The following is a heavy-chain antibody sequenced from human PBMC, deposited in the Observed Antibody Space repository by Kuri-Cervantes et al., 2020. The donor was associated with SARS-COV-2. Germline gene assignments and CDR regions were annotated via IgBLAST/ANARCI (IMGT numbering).Heavy chain of an antibody. Sequence: ESLKISCTVSGGSISSYYLSWIRQPPGKGLEWIGYIYYSGSTYYNPSLKSRVTISVDTSKNQLSLKLSSVTAADTAVYYCARHPPGYYSLYYFDYWGQGTLVTVSS. V-gene: IGHV4-59*08. CDR2: IYYSGST. J-gene: IGHJ4*02. CDR1: GGSISSYY. CDR3: ARHPPGYYSLYYFDY. D-gene: IGHD3-10*01.